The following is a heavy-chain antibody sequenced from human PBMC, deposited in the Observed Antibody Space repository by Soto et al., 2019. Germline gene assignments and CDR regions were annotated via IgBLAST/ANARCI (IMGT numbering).Heavy chain of an antibody. J-gene: IGHJ6*03. CDR2: IIPILGIA. CDR3: ARARYCSSTSCSDYYYYYMDV. D-gene: IGHD2-2*01. CDR1: GGTFSSYT. Sequence: VKVSCKASGGTFSSYTISWVRQAPGQGLEWMGRIIPILGIANYAQKFQGRVTITADKSTSTAYMELSSLRSEDTAVYYCARARYCSSTSCSDYYYYYMDVWGKGTTVTVSS. V-gene: IGHV1-69*02.